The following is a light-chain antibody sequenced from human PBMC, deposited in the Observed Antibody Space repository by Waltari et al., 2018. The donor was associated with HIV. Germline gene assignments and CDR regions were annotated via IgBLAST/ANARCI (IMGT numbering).Light chain of an antibody. Sequence: QLVLTQSPSASASLGASVKLTCTLSSGHSSYAIAWHQQQPEKDPRYWMKLNSDGSHSKGAGIPDRFSGSSSGAERYLTISSLQSEDEADYYCQTWGTGIRLFGGGTKLTVL. CDR1: SGHSSYA. CDR3: QTWGTGIRL. V-gene: IGLV4-69*01. CDR2: LNSDGSH. J-gene: IGLJ3*02.